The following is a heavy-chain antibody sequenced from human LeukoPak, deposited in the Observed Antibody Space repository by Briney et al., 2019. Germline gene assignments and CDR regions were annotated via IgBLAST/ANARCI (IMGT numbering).Heavy chain of an antibody. J-gene: IGHJ6*03. Sequence: SETLSLTCAVSGYSISSGYYWGWLRPSPARALEEIGRIDRSGNTYYNPPLKSRVAISVDTSNNQFSLRLTSVTAADTAVYYCARMDDYFGSGNYYNVINYYYMDVWGKGTTVTVS. D-gene: IGHD3-10*01. V-gene: IGHV4-38-2*01. CDR2: IDRSGNT. CDR1: GYSISSGYY. CDR3: ARMDDYFGSGNYYNVINYYYMDV.